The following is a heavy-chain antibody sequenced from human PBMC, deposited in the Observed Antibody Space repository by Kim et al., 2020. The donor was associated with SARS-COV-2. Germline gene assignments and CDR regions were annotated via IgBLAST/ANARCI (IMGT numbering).Heavy chain of an antibody. D-gene: IGHD3-22*01. Sequence: SETLSLTCTVSGGSISSGGYYWSWIRQHPGKGLEWIGYIYYSGSTYYNPSLKSRVTISVDMSKNQFSLKLSSVTAADTAVYYCARGGANYYDSSGYYTDWGQGTLVTVSS. J-gene: IGHJ4*02. CDR1: GGSISSGGYY. V-gene: IGHV4-31*03. CDR3: ARGGANYYDSSGYYTD. CDR2: IYYSGST.